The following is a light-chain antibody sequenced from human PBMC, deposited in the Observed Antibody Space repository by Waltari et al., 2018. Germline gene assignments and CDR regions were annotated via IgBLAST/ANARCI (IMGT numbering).Light chain of an antibody. CDR1: QSISSW. CDR3: QQYNSYPYT. CDR2: KAS. V-gene: IGKV1-5*03. J-gene: IGKJ2*01. Sequence: DIQMTQSPSTLSASVGDRVTITCRASQSISSWLAWYQQKPGKAPKLLIYKASSLESGVPSRFSGSGSGTEFTLTISSLQPDDFATYYCQQYNSYPYTFGQGTKLQIK.